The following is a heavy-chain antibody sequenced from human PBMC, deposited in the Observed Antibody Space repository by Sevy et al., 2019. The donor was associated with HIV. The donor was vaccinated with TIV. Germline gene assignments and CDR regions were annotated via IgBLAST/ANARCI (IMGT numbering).Heavy chain of an antibody. V-gene: IGHV3-23*01. CDR3: AILGTYYYDGSGYYYQVPSDY. D-gene: IGHD3-22*01. J-gene: IGHJ4*02. Sequence: GGSLRLSCAASVFTFSSYAMSWVRQAPGKGLEWISTISGSGGSTYYADSVKGRFTISRDNFKNTLYLQMNSLRAEDTAVYYCAILGTYYYDGSGYYYQVPSDYWGQGTLVTVSS. CDR1: VFTFSSYA. CDR2: ISGSGGST.